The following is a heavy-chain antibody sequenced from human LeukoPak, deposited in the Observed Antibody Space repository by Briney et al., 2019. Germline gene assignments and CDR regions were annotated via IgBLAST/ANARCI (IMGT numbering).Heavy chain of an antibody. J-gene: IGHJ4*02. Sequence: GGSLRLSCAASGFTVSSNYMSWVRQAPGKGLLWVSRINSDGSSTSYADSVKGRFTISRDSAKNTLYLQMNSLRAEDTAVYYCARRIAAAAAPYYFDYWGQGTLVTVSS. V-gene: IGHV3-74*01. D-gene: IGHD6-13*01. CDR1: GFTVSSNY. CDR3: ARRIAAAAAPYYFDY. CDR2: INSDGSST.